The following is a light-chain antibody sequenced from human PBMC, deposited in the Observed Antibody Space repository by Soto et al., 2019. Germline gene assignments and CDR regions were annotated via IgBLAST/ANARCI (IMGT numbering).Light chain of an antibody. Sequence: DIQMTQSPSSLSTSVGDRVTITCRASQTINTYLNWYQQKPGKAPSLLIYGASTLRSGVPSRFSGSGSGTHFTLIISRLQPEDFATYYCQQSFSSPRTFGQGTKVELK. CDR3: QQSFSSPRT. CDR2: GAS. V-gene: IGKV1-39*01. J-gene: IGKJ1*01. CDR1: QTINTY.